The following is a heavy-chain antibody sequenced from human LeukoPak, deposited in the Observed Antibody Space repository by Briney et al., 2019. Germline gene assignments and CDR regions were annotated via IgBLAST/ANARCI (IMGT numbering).Heavy chain of an antibody. CDR3: ARDGLAVAGID. V-gene: IGHV4-61*09. J-gene: IGHJ4*02. CDR2: VYTSGST. CDR1: GGSISNGSYY. D-gene: IGHD6-19*01. Sequence: PSETLSLTCTVSGGSISNGSYYWSWIRQPAGKGLEWIGHVYTSGSTNYNPSLKSRVTISVDTSKNQFSLMLRSVTAADTAVYYCARDGLAVAGIDWGQGTLVTVSS.